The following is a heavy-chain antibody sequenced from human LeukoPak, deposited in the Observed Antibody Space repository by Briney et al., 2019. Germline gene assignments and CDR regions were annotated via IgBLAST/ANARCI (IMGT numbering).Heavy chain of an antibody. CDR3: ARDSSASGDCSGDCYLDY. J-gene: IGHJ4*02. CDR1: GYTFTGYY. D-gene: IGHD2-21*02. V-gene: IGHV1-2*02. Sequence: ASVKVSCKASGYTFTGYYIHWVRQAPGQGLVWMGWINSNSGGTNYAQKFQGRVTMTRDTSISTAYMELSRLRSDDTAVYYCARDSSASGDCSGDCYLDYWGQGTLVTVSS. CDR2: INSNSGGT.